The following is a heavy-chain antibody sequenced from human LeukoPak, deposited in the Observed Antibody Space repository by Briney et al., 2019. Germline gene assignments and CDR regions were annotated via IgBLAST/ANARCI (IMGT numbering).Heavy chain of an antibody. D-gene: IGHD4-17*01. J-gene: IGHJ4*02. V-gene: IGHV1-69*13. Sequence: SVKVSCKASGGTFSSYAISWVRQAPGQGLEWMGGIIPIFGTANYAQKFQGRVTITADESTSTAYMELSSLRSEDTAVYYCAKVPPGGYGDSSPDYWGQGTLVTVSS. CDR3: AKVPPGGYGDSSPDY. CDR1: GGTFSSYA. CDR2: IIPIFGTA.